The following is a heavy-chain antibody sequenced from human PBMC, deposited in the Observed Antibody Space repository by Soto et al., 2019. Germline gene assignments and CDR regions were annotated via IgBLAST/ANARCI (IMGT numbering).Heavy chain of an antibody. D-gene: IGHD2-2*02. V-gene: IGHV3-23*01. CDR2: ISGSGGST. J-gene: IGHJ6*02. CDR3: ANYCSSTSCYTGGHYYGMDV. Sequence: EVQLLESGGGLVQPGGSLRLSCAASGFTFSSYAVSWVRQAPGKGLEWVSAISGSGGSTYYADSVKGRFTISRDNSKNTLYLQMNSLRAEDTAVYYCANYCSSTSCYTGGHYYGMDVWGQGTTVTVSS. CDR1: GFTFSSYA.